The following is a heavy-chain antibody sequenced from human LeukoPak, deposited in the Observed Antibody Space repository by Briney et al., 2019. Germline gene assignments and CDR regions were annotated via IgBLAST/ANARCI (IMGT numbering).Heavy chain of an antibody. V-gene: IGHV1-2*02. Sequence: XASVNVSCKASGYTFTGYYMHWVRQAPGQGLEWMGWINPNSGGTNYAQKFQGRVTMTRDTSISTAYMELSRLRSDDTAVYYCARDSCSGGSCYPYYFDYWGQGTLVTVSS. J-gene: IGHJ4*02. CDR2: INPNSGGT. CDR3: ARDSCSGGSCYPYYFDY. CDR1: GYTFTGYY. D-gene: IGHD2-15*01.